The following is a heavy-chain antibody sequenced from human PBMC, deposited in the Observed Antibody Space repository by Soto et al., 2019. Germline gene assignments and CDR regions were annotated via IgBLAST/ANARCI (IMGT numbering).Heavy chain of an antibody. Sequence: PGGSLRLSCAASGFTFSSYAMSWVRQAPGKGLEWVSAISGSGGSTYYADSVKGRFTISRDNSKNSLHLQMNSLRAEDTAVYYCTRDASRDSSARGWFDPWGPGTPVTVSS. CDR2: ISGSGGST. V-gene: IGHV3-23*01. CDR1: GFTFSSYA. D-gene: IGHD6-13*01. J-gene: IGHJ5*02. CDR3: TRDASRDSSARGWFDP.